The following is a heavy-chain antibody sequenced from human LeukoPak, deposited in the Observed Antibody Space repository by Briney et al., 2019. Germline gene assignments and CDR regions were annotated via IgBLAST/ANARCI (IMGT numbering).Heavy chain of an antibody. CDR2: IYYSGST. V-gene: IGHV4-39*01. J-gene: IGHJ3*02. CDR3: AGSYCSGGSCYSRFAFDI. D-gene: IGHD2-15*01. Sequence: PSETLSLTCTVSGGSISSSSYYWGWIRQPPGKGLEWIGSIYYSGSTYYNPSLKSRVTISVDTSKNQFSLKLSSVTAADTAVYYCAGSYCSGGSCYSRFAFDIWGQGTMVTVSS. CDR1: GGSISSSSYY.